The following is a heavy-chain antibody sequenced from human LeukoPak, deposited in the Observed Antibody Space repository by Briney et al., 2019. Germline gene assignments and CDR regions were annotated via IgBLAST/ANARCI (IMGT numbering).Heavy chain of an antibody. V-gene: IGHV4-39*01. CDR1: VGSISSSSYY. CDR3: VRVPAAPMYYYYGMDV. J-gene: IGHJ6*02. Sequence: SETLSLTCTVSVGSISSSSYYWGWIRQPPGKGLEWIGSIYYSGSTYYNPSLKSRVTISVDTSKNQFSLKLSSVTAADTAVYYCVRVPAAPMYYYYGMDVWGQGTTVTVSS. CDR2: IYYSGST. D-gene: IGHD2-2*01.